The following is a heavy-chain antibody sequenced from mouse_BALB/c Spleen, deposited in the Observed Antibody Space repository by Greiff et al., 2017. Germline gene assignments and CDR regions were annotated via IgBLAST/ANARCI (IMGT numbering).Heavy chain of an antibody. D-gene: IGHD2-1*01. CDR3: ARRSYGNYVYFDY. V-gene: IGHV1-18*01. Sequence: EVQLQQSGPELVKPGASVKIPCKASGYTFTDYNMDWVKQSHGKSLEWIGDINPNNGGTIYNQKFKGKATLTVDKSSSTAYMELRSLTSEDTAVYYCARRSYGNYVYFDYWGQGTTLTVSS. CDR2: INPNNGGT. CDR1: GYTFTDYN. J-gene: IGHJ2*01.